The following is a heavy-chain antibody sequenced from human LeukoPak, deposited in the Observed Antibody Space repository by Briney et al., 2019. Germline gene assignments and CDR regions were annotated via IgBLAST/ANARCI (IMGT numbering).Heavy chain of an antibody. CDR2: MNPNSGNT. Sequence: ASVKVSCKASGYTFTSYDINWVRQATGQGLEWMGWMNPNSGNTGYAQKFQGRVTMTRNTSISTAYMELSSLRSEDTAVYYCARGQSSWYTYDYWGQGTLVTVSS. CDR3: ARGQSSWYTYDY. D-gene: IGHD6-13*01. J-gene: IGHJ4*02. CDR1: GYTFTSYD. V-gene: IGHV1-8*01.